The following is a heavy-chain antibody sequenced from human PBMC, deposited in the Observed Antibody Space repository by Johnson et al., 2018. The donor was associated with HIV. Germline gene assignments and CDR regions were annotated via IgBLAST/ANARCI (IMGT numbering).Heavy chain of an antibody. V-gene: IGHV3-30*04. Sequence: QVQLMESGGGVVQPGRSRRLSCEVSGFTFSGYAMHWVRQAPGKGLAWVAFISFDVSDISYASSEKGRSTISRDNSKNTVYLQMNSLRPEDTAVYYCARTSGSFSTDAFDIWGQGTMVTVSS. CDR3: ARTSGSFSTDAFDI. J-gene: IGHJ3*02. CDR1: GFTFSGYA. CDR2: ISFDVSDI. D-gene: IGHD1-26*01.